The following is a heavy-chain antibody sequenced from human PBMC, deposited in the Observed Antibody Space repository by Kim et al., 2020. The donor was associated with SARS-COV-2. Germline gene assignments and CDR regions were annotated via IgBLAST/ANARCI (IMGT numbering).Heavy chain of an antibody. V-gene: IGHV3-30*04. Sequence: GGSLRLSCAASGFTFSSYAMHWVRQAPGKGLEWVAVISYDGSNKYYADSVKGRFTISRDNSKNTLYLQMNSLRAEDTAVYYCARERGTGAGYSYGYSPNNDYWGQGTLVTVSS. D-gene: IGHD5-18*01. CDR3: ARERGTGAGYSYGYSPNNDY. CDR2: ISYDGSNK. J-gene: IGHJ4*02. CDR1: GFTFSSYA.